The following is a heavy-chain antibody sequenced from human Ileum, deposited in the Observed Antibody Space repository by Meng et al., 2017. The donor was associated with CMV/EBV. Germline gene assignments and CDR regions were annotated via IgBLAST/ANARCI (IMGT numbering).Heavy chain of an antibody. CDR3: ARATRGDSTFDS. CDR2: VFYTGRT. D-gene: IGHD2-21*02. J-gene: IGHJ4*02. Sequence: LTCNISGGSIDYYYWTWIRQPPGKTLEWIGNVFYTGRTSYNPSLKSRLTILIDTSENQFSLKLTSVTAADTAVYYCARATRGDSTFDSWGQGTLVTSPQ. CDR1: GGSIDYYY. V-gene: IGHV4-59*01.